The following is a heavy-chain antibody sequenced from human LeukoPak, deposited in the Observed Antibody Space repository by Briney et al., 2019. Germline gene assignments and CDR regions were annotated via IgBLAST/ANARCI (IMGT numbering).Heavy chain of an antibody. Sequence: SETLSLTCTVSGGSISSYYWSWIRQPPGKGLEWIGYIYYSGSTNYNPSLKTRVTISVDTPKNQFSLKLSSVTAADTAVYYCAGLGYSYGYMYYFDYWGQGTLVTVSS. J-gene: IGHJ4*02. CDR2: IYYSGST. D-gene: IGHD5-18*01. CDR3: AGLGYSYGYMYYFDY. V-gene: IGHV4-59*08. CDR1: GGSISSYY.